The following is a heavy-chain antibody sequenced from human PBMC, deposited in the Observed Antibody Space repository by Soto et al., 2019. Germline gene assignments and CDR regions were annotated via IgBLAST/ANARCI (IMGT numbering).Heavy chain of an antibody. CDR1: GFTFSSYG. CDR2: ISYDGSNK. Sequence: GGSLRLSCAASGFTFSSYGMHWVRQAPGKGLEWVAVISYDGSNKYYADSVKGRFTISRDNSKNTLYLQMNSLRAEDTAVYYCRSGYDDGRAFDIWGQGTMVTVSS. CDR3: RSGYDDGRAFDI. J-gene: IGHJ3*02. V-gene: IGHV3-30*03. D-gene: IGHD5-12*01.